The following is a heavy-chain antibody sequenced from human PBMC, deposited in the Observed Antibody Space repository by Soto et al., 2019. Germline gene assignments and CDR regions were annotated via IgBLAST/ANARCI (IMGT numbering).Heavy chain of an antibody. D-gene: IGHD3-22*01. CDR3: AKGRYYYDSSPPFMDV. Sequence: ESGGGVVQPGRSLRLSCAASGFTFSSYGMHWVRQAPGKGLEWVAVISYDGSNKYYADSVKGRFTISRDNSKNTLYLQMNSLRAEDTAVYYCAKGRYYYDSSPPFMDVWGQGTTVTVSS. V-gene: IGHV3-30*18. CDR1: GFTFSSYG. CDR2: ISYDGSNK. J-gene: IGHJ6*02.